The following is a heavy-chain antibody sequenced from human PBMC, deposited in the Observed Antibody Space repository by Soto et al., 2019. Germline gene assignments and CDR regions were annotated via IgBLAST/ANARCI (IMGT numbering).Heavy chain of an antibody. Sequence: PSETLSLTCTVSGGSISSYYWSWIRQPPGKGLEWIGYIYYSGSTNYNPSLKSRVTISVDTSKNQFSLKLSSVTAADSALYYCAREINHGSGLAQADYWGHGTLVTVSS. J-gene: IGHJ4*01. D-gene: IGHD3-10*01. V-gene: IGHV4-59*01. CDR3: AREINHGSGLAQADY. CDR2: IYYSGST. CDR1: GGSISSYY.